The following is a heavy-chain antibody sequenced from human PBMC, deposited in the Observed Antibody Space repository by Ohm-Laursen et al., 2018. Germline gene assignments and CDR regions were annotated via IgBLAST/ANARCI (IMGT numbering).Heavy chain of an antibody. D-gene: IGHD3-10*01. V-gene: IGHV3-23*01. CDR1: GFTFSGYA. Sequence: GSLRLSCTASGFTFSGYAMGWVRQGPEKGLEWVSVATGSGRSTYYTDSVKGRFSISRDNSKNTLYLQMNSLRVEDTAVYYCTKGRSGGTGHGNWFESWGQGALVIVSS. CDR2: ATGSGRST. CDR3: TKGRSGGTGHGNWFES. J-gene: IGHJ5*01.